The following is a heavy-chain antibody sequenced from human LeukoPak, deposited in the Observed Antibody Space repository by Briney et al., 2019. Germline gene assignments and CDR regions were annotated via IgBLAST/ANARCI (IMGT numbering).Heavy chain of an antibody. CDR1: GGTFSSYA. CDR3: ARGRGYSGYDSPLDY. J-gene: IGHJ4*02. Sequence: TTVKLSRKASGGTFSSYAIGWVRQAPGQGLEWIGGIIPIFGTANYAQKFQGRVTITADESTSTAYMELSSLRSADTAVYYCARGRGYSGYDSPLDYWGQGTLVTVSS. V-gene: IGHV1-69*13. D-gene: IGHD5-12*01. CDR2: IIPIFGTA.